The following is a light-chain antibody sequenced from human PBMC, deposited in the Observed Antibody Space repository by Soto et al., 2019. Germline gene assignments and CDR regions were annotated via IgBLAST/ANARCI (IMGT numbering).Light chain of an antibody. CDR3: QYRGIWPPGAT. V-gene: IGKV3-11*01. Sequence: EIVLTQSPVTLSLSPGERATLSCRASQSINNYLAWYQQKPGQPPRLLIYDASNRATAIPVRFSGSGSGTDFTPTISSLEREDSAFYYCQYRGIWPPGATFGGGTKVEIK. J-gene: IGKJ4*01. CDR2: DAS. CDR1: QSINNY.